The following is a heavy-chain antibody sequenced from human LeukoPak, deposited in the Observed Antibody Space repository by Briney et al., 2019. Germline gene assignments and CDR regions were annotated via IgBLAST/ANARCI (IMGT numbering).Heavy chain of an antibody. J-gene: IGHJ4*02. CDR1: GDTFTSYD. Sequence: ASVKVSCKPSGDTFTSYDINWVRQATGQGLEWMGWMNPNSGNTGYAQKFQGRVTMTRNTSISTAYMELSSLRSEDTAVYYCARGFLVDYFGSGSYYVFDYWGQGTLVTVSS. CDR3: ARGFLVDYFGSGSYYVFDY. CDR2: MNPNSGNT. D-gene: IGHD3-10*01. V-gene: IGHV1-8*01.